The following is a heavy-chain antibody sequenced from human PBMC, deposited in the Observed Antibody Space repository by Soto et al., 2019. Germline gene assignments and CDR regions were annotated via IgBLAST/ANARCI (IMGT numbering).Heavy chain of an antibody. CDR2: IWYDGNNK. J-gene: IGHJ2*01. Sequence: QVQLVESGGGVVQPGRSLRLSCAASGFTFSSHSMHWVRQAPGKGLEWVAVIWYDGNNKYYADSVKGRFTISRDNPKNTLYLQMNSLRAEDTAVYFCARGAQIVEVPALQFDLWGRGTLVTVSS. CDR3: ARGAQIVEVPALQFDL. D-gene: IGHD2-2*01. V-gene: IGHV3-33*01. CDR1: GFTFSSHS.